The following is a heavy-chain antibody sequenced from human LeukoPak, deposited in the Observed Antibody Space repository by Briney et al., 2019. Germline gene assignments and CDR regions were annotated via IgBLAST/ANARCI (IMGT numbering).Heavy chain of an antibody. V-gene: IGHV3-9*01. D-gene: IGHD5-18*01. CDR2: ISWNSGSI. J-gene: IGHJ4*02. Sequence: GGSLRLSCAASGFTFDDYAMHWVRQAPGKGLEWVSGISWNSGSIGYADSVKGRFTISRDNAKNTLYLQMNSLRAEDTAVYYCARGASRGYSPLGYWGQGTLVTVSS. CDR3: ARGASRGYSPLGY. CDR1: GFTFDDYA.